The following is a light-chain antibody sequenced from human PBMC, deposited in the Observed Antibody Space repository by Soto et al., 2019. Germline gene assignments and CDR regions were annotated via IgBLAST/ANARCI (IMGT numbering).Light chain of an antibody. J-gene: IGLJ2*01. CDR3: PSYDNSLSGSL. CDR1: SSNLGSYD. V-gene: IGLV1-40*01. CDR2: GNN. Sequence: QSVLTQPPSVSGAPGQRVTISCTGSSSNLGSYDVYWYQQLPGAAPKLLIYGNNIRPSGVPDRFSGSKSGTSASLAITGLQTEDEADYYCPSYDNSLSGSLFGGGTKVTVL.